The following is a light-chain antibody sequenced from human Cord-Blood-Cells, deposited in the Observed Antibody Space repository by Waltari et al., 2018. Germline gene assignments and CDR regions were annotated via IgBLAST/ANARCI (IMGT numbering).Light chain of an antibody. Sequence: QSALPQPASVSGPPGQSITIPCPGTSSAVAGYNSRSWYQQHPGKAPKLMIYEVSNRPSGVSNRFSGSKSGNTASLTISGLQAEDEADYYCSSYTSSSTLVFGGGTKLTVL. CDR3: SSYTSSSTLV. CDR2: EVS. J-gene: IGLJ2*01. CDR1: SSAVAGYNS. V-gene: IGLV2-14*01.